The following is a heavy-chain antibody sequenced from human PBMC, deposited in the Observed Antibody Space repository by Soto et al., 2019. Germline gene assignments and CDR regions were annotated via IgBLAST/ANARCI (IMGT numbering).Heavy chain of an antibody. Sequence: QVQLVESGGGLVKPGGSLRLSCAASGFTFSDYYMSWIRQAPGKGLEWVPYISSSGSTIYYADSVKGRFTISRDNAKNSLYLQMNSLRAEDTAVYYCARDLSRDSSSWYYYYGMDVWGQGTTVTVSS. CDR2: ISSSGSTI. D-gene: IGHD6-13*01. J-gene: IGHJ6*02. CDR1: GFTFSDYY. CDR3: ARDLSRDSSSWYYYYGMDV. V-gene: IGHV3-11*01.